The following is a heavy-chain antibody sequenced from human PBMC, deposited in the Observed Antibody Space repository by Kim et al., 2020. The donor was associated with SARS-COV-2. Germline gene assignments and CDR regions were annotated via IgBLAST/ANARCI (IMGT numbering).Heavy chain of an antibody. J-gene: IGHJ4*02. Sequence: GGSLRLSCTPSGFTFGDFALNWFRQAPGKGLEWVAFIKSQSNGGTTQYAASVKDRFSISRDDSKNIAYLQMNSLKIEDTVVYYCTRDPCTGRGCYGYADYWGQGTLVTVSS. CDR1: GFTFGDFA. CDR2: IKSQSNGGTT. CDR3: TRDPCTGRGCYGYADY. D-gene: IGHD2-15*01. V-gene: IGHV3-49*03.